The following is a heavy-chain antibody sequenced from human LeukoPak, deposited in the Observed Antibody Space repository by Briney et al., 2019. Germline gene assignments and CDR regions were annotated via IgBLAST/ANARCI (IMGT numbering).Heavy chain of an antibody. CDR3: ARDRSMSGWYIDL. J-gene: IGHJ2*01. CDR1: GFTFGGYG. Sequence: GGSLRLSCAASGFTFGGYGMHWVRQAPGKGLEWVAVIWYDGSNKYYPDSVQGRFTISRDNSKNTLYLQVNSLRAEDTAVYYCARDRSMSGWYIDLWGRGTLVTVSS. V-gene: IGHV3-33*01. D-gene: IGHD2/OR15-2a*01. CDR2: IWYDGSNK.